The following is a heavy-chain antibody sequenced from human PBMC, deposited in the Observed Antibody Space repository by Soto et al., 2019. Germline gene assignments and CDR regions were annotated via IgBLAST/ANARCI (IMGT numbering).Heavy chain of an antibody. CDR2: ISAYNGNT. D-gene: IGHD3-22*01. CDR1: GYTFTSYG. Sequence: ASVKVSCKASGYTFTSYGISWVRQAPGQGLEWMGWISAYNGNTNYAQKLQGRVTMTTDTSTSTAYMELRSLRSDDTAVYYCARDTYYYDSSGYYRPDVYCYYGMDVWGQGTTVTVSS. V-gene: IGHV1-18*01. J-gene: IGHJ6*02. CDR3: ARDTYYYDSSGYYRPDVYCYYGMDV.